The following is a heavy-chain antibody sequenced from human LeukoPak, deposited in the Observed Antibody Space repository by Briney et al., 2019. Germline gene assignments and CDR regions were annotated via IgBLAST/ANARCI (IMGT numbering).Heavy chain of an antibody. D-gene: IGHD3-10*01. CDR2: IYPGDSDT. Sequence: GESLKISCKGSGYSFTSYWIGWVRQMPGKGLEWMGVIYPGDSDTRYSPSCQGQVTISVDRSISPASLQWGSLKASDTAMYYCARQRPYYSGAGSYRAFDIWGQGTMVTVSS. CDR1: GYSFTSYW. CDR3: ARQRPYYSGAGSYRAFDI. J-gene: IGHJ3*02. V-gene: IGHV5-51*01.